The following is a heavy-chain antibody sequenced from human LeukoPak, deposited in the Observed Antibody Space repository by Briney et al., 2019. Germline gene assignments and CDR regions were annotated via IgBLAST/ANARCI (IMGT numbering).Heavy chain of an antibody. CDR1: GGSFSGYY. CDR3: ARAGYCSGGSCYSMNWFDP. J-gene: IGHJ5*02. V-gene: IGHV4-34*01. Sequence: SETLSLTCAVYGGSFSGYYWSWIRQPPGKGLEWIGEINHSGSTNYNPSLKSRVTMSVDTSKNQFSLKLSSVTAADTAVYYCARAGYCSGGSCYSMNWFDPWGQGTLVTVSS. CDR2: INHSGST. D-gene: IGHD2-15*01.